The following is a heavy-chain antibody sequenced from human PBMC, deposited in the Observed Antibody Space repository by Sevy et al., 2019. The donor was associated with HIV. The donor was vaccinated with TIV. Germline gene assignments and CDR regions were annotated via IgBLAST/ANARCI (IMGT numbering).Heavy chain of an antibody. CDR3: ASRDYGGNSGVFDY. V-gene: IGHV3-53*01. D-gene: IGHD4-17*01. CDR2: IYSGGST. Sequence: GGSLRLSCAASGFTVSSNYMSWVHQAPGKGLEWVSVIYSGGSTYYADSVKGRFTISRDNSKNTLYLQMNSLRAEDTAVYYCASRDYGGNSGVFDYWGQGTLVTVSS. J-gene: IGHJ4*02. CDR1: GFTVSSNY.